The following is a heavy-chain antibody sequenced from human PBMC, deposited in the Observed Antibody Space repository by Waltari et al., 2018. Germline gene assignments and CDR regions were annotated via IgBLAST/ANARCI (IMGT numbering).Heavy chain of an antibody. D-gene: IGHD2-15*01. J-gene: IGHJ6*02. CDR1: GYTFNRHA. CDR2: MNPGRANT. V-gene: IGHV1-8*02. Sequence: QVQLVQSGAEVKKPGASVKVSCKASGYTFNRHAINWVRQAPGQGLEWMGWMNPGRANTGYAQKFQGRVTMTRDTSISTAYMELSNVRSEDTAVYYCTRGALNRRRSYGGYYYYGMDVWGQGTTVTVSS. CDR3: TRGALNRRRSYGGYYYYGMDV.